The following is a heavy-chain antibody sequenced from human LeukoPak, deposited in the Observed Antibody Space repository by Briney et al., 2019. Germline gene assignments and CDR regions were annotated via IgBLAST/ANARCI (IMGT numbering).Heavy chain of an antibody. V-gene: IGHV4-38-2*02. CDR3: ASGYSSGWSSLNWFDP. D-gene: IGHD6-19*01. CDR2: IYHSGST. CDR1: GYSISSGYY. J-gene: IGHJ5*02. Sequence: SETLSLTCTVSGYSISSGYYWAWIRQPPGKGLEWIGGIYHSGSTYYNPSLKSRVTISVDTSKNHFSLKLSSVTAADTAVYYCASGYSSGWSSLNWFDPWGQGTLVTVSS.